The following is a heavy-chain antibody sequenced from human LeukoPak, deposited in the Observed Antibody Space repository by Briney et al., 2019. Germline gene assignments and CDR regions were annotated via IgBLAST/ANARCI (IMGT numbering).Heavy chain of an antibody. D-gene: IGHD3-22*01. CDR2: IHYSGRT. CDR3: ARDRRGYYDSSGYFDF. V-gene: IGHV4-61*01. J-gene: IGHJ4*02. CDR1: GDSVSSDSYY. Sequence: SETLSLTCTVSGDSVSSDSYYWSWIRQPPGKGLEWIGYIHYSGRTKYNPSLKSRVTISVDTSKNQFSLKLSSVTAADTAVYYCARDRRGYYDSSGYFDFWGQGALLTVSS.